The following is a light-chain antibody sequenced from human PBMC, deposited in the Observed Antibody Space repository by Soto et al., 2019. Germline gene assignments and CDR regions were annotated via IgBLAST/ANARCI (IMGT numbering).Light chain of an antibody. CDR1: QSVSSSY. Sequence: EIVLTQSPGTLSLSPGERATLSCRASQSVSSSYLAWYQQKPGQAPRLLFYGASSRATGIPDRFSGSGSGTDFTLTISRLEPEDFAVYYCQQYGSSLRTFGQGTKVDIK. J-gene: IGKJ1*01. CDR2: GAS. CDR3: QQYGSSLRT. V-gene: IGKV3-20*01.